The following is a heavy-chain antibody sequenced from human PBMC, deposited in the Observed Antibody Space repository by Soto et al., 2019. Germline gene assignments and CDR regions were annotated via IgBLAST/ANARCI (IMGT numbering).Heavy chain of an antibody. D-gene: IGHD6-13*01. CDR3: TVGGAGHLFDY. CDR2: IHYSGST. Sequence: QVQLQESGPGLVKPSETLSLTCTVSGVSITSHYWTWIRQPPGKGLEWIGNIHYSGSTNYSPSLKGRVITSVDTSEHQSSLKLSSVTTADTAVYYCTVGGAGHLFDYWGQGTLVTVSS. J-gene: IGHJ4*02. V-gene: IGHV4-59*11. CDR1: GVSITSHY.